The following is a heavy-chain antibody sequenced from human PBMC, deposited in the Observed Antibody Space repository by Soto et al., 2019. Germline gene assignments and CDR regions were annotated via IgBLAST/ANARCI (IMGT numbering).Heavy chain of an antibody. V-gene: IGHV4-34*01. CDR1: GGSFSGYY. D-gene: IGHD3-10*02. Sequence: SETLSLTCAVYGGSFSGYYWTWIRQPPGKGLEWIGEITHSGSTNYNPSLKSRVTISVDTSKNQFSLNLNSVTAADTAVYYCARSSVRGWSYWGQGTLVTGS. CDR3: ARSSVRGWSY. CDR2: ITHSGST. J-gene: IGHJ4*02.